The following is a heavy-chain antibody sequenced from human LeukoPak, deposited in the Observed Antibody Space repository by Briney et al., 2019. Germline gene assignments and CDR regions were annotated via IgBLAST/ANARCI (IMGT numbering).Heavy chain of an antibody. D-gene: IGHD3-10*02. V-gene: IGHV3-48*03. CDR1: GFTFSSYE. CDR3: AELGITMIGGV. CDR2: ISSGGSTI. Sequence: GGSLRLSCAASGFTFSSYEMNWVRQAPGKGLEWLSYISSGGSTIYYADSVKGRFTISRDNSKNSLYLQMNSLRAEDTAVYYCAELGITMIGGVWGKGTTVTISS. J-gene: IGHJ6*04.